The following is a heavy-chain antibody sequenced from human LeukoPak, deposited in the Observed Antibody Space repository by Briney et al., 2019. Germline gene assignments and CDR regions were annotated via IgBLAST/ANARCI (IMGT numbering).Heavy chain of an antibody. CDR1: GGTFSSYA. Sequence: GASVKVSCKASGGTFSSYAISWVRQAPGQGLEWMGRIIPILGIANYAQKFQGRVTITADKSTSTAYMELSSLRSEDTAVYYCAEGGFCSSTSCHRDYWGQGTLVTVSS. CDR3: AEGGFCSSTSCHRDY. J-gene: IGHJ4*02. CDR2: IIPILGIA. D-gene: IGHD2-2*02. V-gene: IGHV1-69*04.